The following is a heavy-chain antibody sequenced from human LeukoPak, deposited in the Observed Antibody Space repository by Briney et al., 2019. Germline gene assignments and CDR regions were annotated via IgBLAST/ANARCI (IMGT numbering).Heavy chain of an antibody. J-gene: IGHJ5*02. D-gene: IGHD3-10*01. CDR1: NGSISSSSHY. V-gene: IGHV4-39*07. Sequence: SETLSLTCTVSNGSISSSSHYWDWIRQPPGKGLEWIGSIYYSGTSYYNPSLKSRVTISVDTSRNQFSLKLSSVTAADTAMYYCARDKVVGSGSLSPWGQGILVTVSS. CDR3: ARDKVVGSGSLSP. CDR2: IYYSGTS.